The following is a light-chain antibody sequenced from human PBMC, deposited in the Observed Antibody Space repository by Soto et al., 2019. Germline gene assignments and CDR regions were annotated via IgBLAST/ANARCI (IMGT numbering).Light chain of an antibody. V-gene: IGLV8-61*01. J-gene: IGLJ3*02. Sequence: QTVVAQEPSFSVSPGGTVTLTCGLNSGSVSTSYYPSWYQQTPGQAPRTLIHSINTRSSGVPDRFSGSILGNKAALTITGAQADDESDYYCVLYMGSGLWVFGGGTKLTVL. CDR2: SIN. CDR1: SGSVSTSYY. CDR3: VLYMGSGLWV.